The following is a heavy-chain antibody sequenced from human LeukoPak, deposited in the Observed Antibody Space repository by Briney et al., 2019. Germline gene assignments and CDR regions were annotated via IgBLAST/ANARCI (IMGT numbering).Heavy chain of an antibody. CDR2: IGGDGATT. J-gene: IGHJ4*01. V-gene: IGHV3-23*01. D-gene: IGHD3-16*02. CDR1: GFTFSSYS. Sequence: PGGSLRLSCAASGFTFSSYSMNWVRQARGKGLEWVSVIGGDGATTYYAGSVKGRFTISRDNSKNTLYLQMNSLRAEDTAVYYCATKRGGNYPFDYWGQGTLVTVSS. CDR3: ATKRGGNYPFDY.